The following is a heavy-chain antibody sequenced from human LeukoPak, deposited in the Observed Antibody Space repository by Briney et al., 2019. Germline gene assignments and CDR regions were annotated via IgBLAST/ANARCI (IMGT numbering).Heavy chain of an antibody. CDR2: IYYSGST. Sequence: SETLSLTCTVYGGSISSYYWSWIRQPPGKGLEWIGYIYYSGSTAYNPSLKSRVTISVDTSKNQFSLKLSSATAADTAVYYCAREFDYWGQGTLVTVSS. CDR1: GGSISSYY. V-gene: IGHV4-59*01. CDR3: AREFDY. J-gene: IGHJ4*02.